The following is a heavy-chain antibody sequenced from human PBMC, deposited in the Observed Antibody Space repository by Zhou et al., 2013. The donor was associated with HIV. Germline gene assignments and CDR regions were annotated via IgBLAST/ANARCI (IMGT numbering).Heavy chain of an antibody. V-gene: IGHV1-46*01. D-gene: IGHD3-3*01. J-gene: IGHJ6*02. CDR3: ARDRATGVFWSGYQTDYYSYGMVR. CDR1: GYTFTSNY. Sequence: QVQLVQSGAEVKKPGASVRVSCRASGYTFTSNYMHWVRQAPGQGLEWMGIINPSGGSTTYAQRFQGRVTMTRDTSTSTVYMELSSLRSEDTAVYYCARDRATGVFWSGYQTDYYSYGMVRLGPKGPTVTVSS. CDR2: INPSGGST.